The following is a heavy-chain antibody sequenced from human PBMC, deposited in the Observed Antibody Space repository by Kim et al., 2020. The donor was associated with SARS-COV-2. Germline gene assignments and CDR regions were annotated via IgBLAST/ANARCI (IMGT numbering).Heavy chain of an antibody. CDR3: ARVGAAARVYFDY. Sequence: AQKFQGRVTITADESTSTAYMELSSLRSEDTAVYYCARVGAAARVYFDYWGQGTLVTVSS. J-gene: IGHJ4*02. D-gene: IGHD6-13*01. V-gene: IGHV1-69*01.